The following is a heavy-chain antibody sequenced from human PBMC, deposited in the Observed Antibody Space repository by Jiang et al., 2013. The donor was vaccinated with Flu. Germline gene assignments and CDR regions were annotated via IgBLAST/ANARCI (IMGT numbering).Heavy chain of an antibody. D-gene: IGHD6-6*01. Sequence: QLVESGAEVKKPGASVKVSCKASGYTFTSYYMHWVRQAPGQGLEWMGIINPSGGSTSYAQKFQGRVTMTRDTSTSTVYMELSSLRSEDTAVYYCAREIAARPELHGMDVWGQGTTVTVSS. V-gene: IGHV1-46*01. CDR3: AREIAARPELHGMDV. J-gene: IGHJ6*02. CDR1: GYTFTSYY. CDR2: INPSGGST.